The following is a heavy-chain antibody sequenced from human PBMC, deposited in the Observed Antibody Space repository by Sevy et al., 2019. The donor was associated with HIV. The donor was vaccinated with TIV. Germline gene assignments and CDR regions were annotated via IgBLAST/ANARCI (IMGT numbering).Heavy chain of an antibody. Sequence: GGSLRLSCAASGFTFSHYWMTWVRQAPGKGPEWVANIKGDGSEKYYVDAVRGRFTIARDNAKNSQYMQMNSLRGEDTALVCGASDCIGATARCGLDVWGQGTTVTVSS. V-gene: IGHV3-7*03. CDR1: GFTFSHYW. CDR2: IKGDGSEK. D-gene: IGHD1-1*01. CDR3: ASDCIGATARCGLDV. J-gene: IGHJ6*02.